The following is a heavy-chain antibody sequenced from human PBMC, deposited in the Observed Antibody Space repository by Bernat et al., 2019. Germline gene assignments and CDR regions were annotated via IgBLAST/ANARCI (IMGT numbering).Heavy chain of an antibody. CDR2: IYYSGST. Sequence: QLQLQESGPGLVKPSETLSLTCTVSGDSINSIHYYWGWIRQPPGMGLEWIGSIYYSGSTYNNPSLKSRVTISIDTSKNQFSLKLSSVTAADTAVYYCARHAYSGGLDRYFHHWGQGTLVTVSS. V-gene: IGHV4-39*01. CDR1: GDSINSIHYY. D-gene: IGHD4-23*01. J-gene: IGHJ1*01. CDR3: ARHAYSGGLDRYFHH.